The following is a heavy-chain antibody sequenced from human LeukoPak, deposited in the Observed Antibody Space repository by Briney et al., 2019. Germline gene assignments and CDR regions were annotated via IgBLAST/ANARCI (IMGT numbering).Heavy chain of an antibody. J-gene: IGHJ4*02. V-gene: IGHV4-39*07. CDR1: GGSISSSTYY. CDR3: AGGSGYDPHFDY. CDR2: IYYRGST. Sequence: PSETLSLTCTVSGGSISSSTYYWGWIRQPPGKGLEWIGTIYYRGSTYYNPSLKSRVTISVDTSKNQFSLKLSSVTAADTAVYYCAGGSGYDPHFDYWGQGTLVTVSS. D-gene: IGHD5-12*01.